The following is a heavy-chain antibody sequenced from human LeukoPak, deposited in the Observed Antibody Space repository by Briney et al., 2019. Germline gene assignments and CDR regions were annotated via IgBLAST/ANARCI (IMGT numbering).Heavy chain of an antibody. D-gene: IGHD2-15*01. J-gene: IGHJ5*02. CDR1: GGSFSGYY. V-gene: IGHV4-34*01. CDR2: INHSGST. CDR3: ARGRGYCSGGSCYRFDP. Sequence: PSETLSLTCAVYGGSFSGYYWSWIRQPPGKGLEWIGEINHSGSTNYNPSLKSRVTISVDTSKNQFSPKLSSVTAADTAVYYCARGRGYCSGGSCYRFDPWGQGTLVTVSS.